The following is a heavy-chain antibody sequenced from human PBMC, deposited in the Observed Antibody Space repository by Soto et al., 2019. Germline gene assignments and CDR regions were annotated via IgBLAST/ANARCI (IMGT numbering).Heavy chain of an antibody. CDR2: INPSGGST. CDR3: ARAPFRYCSGGSCYSFGY. J-gene: IGHJ4*02. CDR1: GYTFTSYY. Sequence: ASVKVSCKASGYTFTSYYMHWVRQAPGQGLEWMGIINPSGGSTSYAQKFQGRVTITADESTSTAYMELSSLRSEDTAVYYCARAPFRYCSGGSCYSFGYWGQGTLVTVSS. D-gene: IGHD2-15*01. V-gene: IGHV1-46*01.